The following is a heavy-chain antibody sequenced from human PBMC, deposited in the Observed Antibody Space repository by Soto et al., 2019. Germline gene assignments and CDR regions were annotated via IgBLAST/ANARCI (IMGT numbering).Heavy chain of an antibody. D-gene: IGHD6-19*01. CDR2: IWYDGSNK. CDR3: ASESLPDRLYSSGWPLDY. J-gene: IGHJ4*02. Sequence: QVQLVESGGGVVQPGRSLRLSCAASGFTFSSYGMHWVRQAPGKGLEWVAVIWYDGSNKYYAYSVKGRFTISRDNSKNTLYLQMNSLRAEDTAVYYCASESLPDRLYSSGWPLDYWGQGTLVTVSS. CDR1: GFTFSSYG. V-gene: IGHV3-33*01.